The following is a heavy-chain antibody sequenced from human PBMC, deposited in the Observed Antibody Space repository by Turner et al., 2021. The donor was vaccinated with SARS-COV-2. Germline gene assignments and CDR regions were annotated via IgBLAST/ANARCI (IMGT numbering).Heavy chain of an antibody. CDR1: GFPFISYG. Sequence: QVQLVESGGGVVQPGRSLRLSCAASGFPFISYGIHWVRQAPGKGLEWVAFIWYDGSNKYYADSVKGRFTISRDNSKNTLYLQMNSLRAEDTAVYYCARDKGEGSSGWLIPSGSYYFDYWGQGTLVTVSS. V-gene: IGHV3-33*01. CDR2: IWYDGSNK. J-gene: IGHJ4*02. CDR3: ARDKGEGSSGWLIPSGSYYFDY. D-gene: IGHD6-19*01.